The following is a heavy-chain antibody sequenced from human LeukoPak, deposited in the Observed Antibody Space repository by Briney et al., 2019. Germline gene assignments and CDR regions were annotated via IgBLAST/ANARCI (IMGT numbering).Heavy chain of an antibody. D-gene: IGHD6-6*01. CDR3: AKDRLLEQLVGFYYMDV. CDR2: IRYDGSNK. J-gene: IGHJ6*03. V-gene: IGHV3-30*02. CDR1: GFTFSSYG. Sequence: GGSLRLSCVASGFTFSSYGMHWVRQAPGKGLEWVAFIRYDGSNKYYADSVKGRFTISRDNSKNTLYLQMNSLRAEDTAVYYCAKDRLLEQLVGFYYMDVWGKGTTVTVSS.